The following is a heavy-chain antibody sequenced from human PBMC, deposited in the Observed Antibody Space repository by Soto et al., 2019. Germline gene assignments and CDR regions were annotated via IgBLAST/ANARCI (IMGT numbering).Heavy chain of an antibody. Sequence: PSETLSLTCTVSGGSISSYYWSWIRQPPGKGLEWIGYIYYSGSTNYNPSLKSRVTISVDTSKNQFSLKLSSVTAADTAVYYCVKSGCSSTSCTFDYWGQGTLVTVSS. J-gene: IGHJ4*02. CDR2: IYYSGST. CDR1: GGSISSYY. CDR3: VKSGCSSTSCTFDY. D-gene: IGHD2-2*01. V-gene: IGHV4-59*01.